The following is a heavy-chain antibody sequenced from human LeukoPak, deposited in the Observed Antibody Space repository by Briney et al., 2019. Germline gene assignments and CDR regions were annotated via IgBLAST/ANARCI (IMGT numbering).Heavy chain of an antibody. V-gene: IGHV1-2*02. Sequence: ASVKVSCKASGYTFTGYYMHWVRQAPGQGLEWMGWINPNSGGTNYAQKFQGRVTMTRDTSISTAYMELSRLRSDDTAVYYCASRLAVYGSGSYWFDPWGQGTLVTVSS. CDR3: ASRLAVYGSGSYWFDP. J-gene: IGHJ5*02. CDR1: GYTFTGYY. D-gene: IGHD3-10*01. CDR2: INPNSGGT.